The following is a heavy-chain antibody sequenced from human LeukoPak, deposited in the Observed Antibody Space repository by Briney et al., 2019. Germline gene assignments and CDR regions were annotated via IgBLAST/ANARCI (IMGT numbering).Heavy chain of an antibody. J-gene: IGHJ4*02. CDR2: IYHSGST. CDR3: ARDGGYYYGSGSFES. Sequence: PSQTLSLTCAVSGGSISSGGYSWSWIRQPPGKGLEWIGYIYHSGSTYYNPSLKSRVTISVDRSKNQFSLKLSSVTAADTAVYYCARDGGYYYGSGSFESWGQGTLVTVSS. V-gene: IGHV4-30-2*01. D-gene: IGHD3-10*01. CDR1: GGSISSGGYS.